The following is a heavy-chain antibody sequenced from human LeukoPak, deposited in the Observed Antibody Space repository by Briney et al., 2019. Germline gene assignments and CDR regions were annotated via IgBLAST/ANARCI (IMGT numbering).Heavy chain of an antibody. D-gene: IGHD2/OR15-2a*01. Sequence: GGSLRLSCAASGFTFSSYWMNWVRQAPGKGLVWVSRIASDGSSTTYADSVKGRFSISRDNAKNTLYLQMNSLRVEDTAVYYCARGRPHGNNYWGQGTLVTVSS. CDR1: GFTFSSYW. CDR2: IASDGSST. J-gene: IGHJ4*02. V-gene: IGHV3-74*01. CDR3: ARGRPHGNNY.